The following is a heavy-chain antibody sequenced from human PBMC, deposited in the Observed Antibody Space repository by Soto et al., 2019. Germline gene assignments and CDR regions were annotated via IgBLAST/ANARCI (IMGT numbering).Heavy chain of an antibody. V-gene: IGHV2-5*01. J-gene: IGHJ4*02. D-gene: IGHD6-19*01. CDR3: AHTRSSYSNGWYFFDY. Sequence: SGPTLVNPTQTLTLTCTFSGFSLTTPGEGVAWIRQPPGKALDWLALIFWNDDRRYSPSQKSRLIITGDASNNSVVLTLTNMDPVDTATYYCAHTRSSYSNGWYFFDYWGQGTLVTVSS. CDR2: IFWNDDR. CDR1: GFSLTTPGEG.